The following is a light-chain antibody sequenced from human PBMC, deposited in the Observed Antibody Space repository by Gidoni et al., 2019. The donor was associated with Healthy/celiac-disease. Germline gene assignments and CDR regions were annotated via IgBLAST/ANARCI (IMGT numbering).Light chain of an antibody. V-gene: IGLV3-19*01. J-gene: IGLJ2*01. CDR1: SLRSYY. Sequence: SSELTQDPAVSVALGQTVRITCQGDSLRSYYASWYQQKPGQAPVLVIYGKNNRPSGIPDRFSGSSSGNTASLTITGAQAEDEADYYCNSRDSSGNPLVVVFGGGTKLTVL. CDR3: NSRDSSGNPLVVV. CDR2: GKN.